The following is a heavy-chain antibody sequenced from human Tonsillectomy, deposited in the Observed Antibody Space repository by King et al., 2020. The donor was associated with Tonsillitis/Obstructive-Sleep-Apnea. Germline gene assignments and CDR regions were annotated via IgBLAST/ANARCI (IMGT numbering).Heavy chain of an antibody. Sequence: VQLVESGAEVKKPGESLKISCKGSGYSFTSYWIGWVRQMPGKGLEWKGIIYPGDSDTRYSPSFQGQVTISADKSISTSYLQWSSLKASDTAMYYCATAPAGYCSSTSCYDNWFDPWGQGTLVTVSS. V-gene: IGHV5-51*01. CDR3: ATAPAGYCSSTSCYDNWFDP. D-gene: IGHD2-2*01. J-gene: IGHJ5*02. CDR1: GYSFTSYW. CDR2: IYPGDSDT.